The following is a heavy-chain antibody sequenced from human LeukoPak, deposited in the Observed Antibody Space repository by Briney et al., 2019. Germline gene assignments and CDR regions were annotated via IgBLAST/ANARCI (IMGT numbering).Heavy chain of an antibody. CDR3: AREVRPIVATTTQYYYYYGMDV. V-gene: IGHV1-46*01. CDR2: INPSGDST. J-gene: IGHJ6*02. D-gene: IGHD5-12*01. Sequence: ASVKVSCKASGYTFTSYYMHWVRQAPGQGLEWMGIINPSGDSTSYAQKFQGRVAMTRDTSTSTVYMELSSLRSEDTAVYYCAREVRPIVATTTQYYYYYGMDVWGQGTTVTVSS. CDR1: GYTFTSYY.